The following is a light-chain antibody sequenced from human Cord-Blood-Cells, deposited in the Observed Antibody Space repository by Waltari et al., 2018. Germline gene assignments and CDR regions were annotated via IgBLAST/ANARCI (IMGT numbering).Light chain of an antibody. J-gene: IGLJ2*01. Sequence: QSALTQPASVSGSPGQSITISCTGTSSDVGGYNYVSWYQQHPGKAPKLLISDVSKRPSGVSDRFSGSKSGKTASLTISGLQAEDEADYYCSSYTSSSTLVFGGGTKLTVL. CDR1: SSDVGGYNY. CDR3: SSYTSSSTLV. CDR2: DVS. V-gene: IGLV2-14*01.